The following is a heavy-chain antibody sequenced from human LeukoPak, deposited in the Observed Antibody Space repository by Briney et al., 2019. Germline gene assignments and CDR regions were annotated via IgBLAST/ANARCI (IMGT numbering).Heavy chain of an antibody. J-gene: IGHJ4*02. CDR1: GITLSNYG. CDR2: ISDSGGRA. Sequence: GGSLRLSCAVSGITLSNYGMSWVRQAPGKGLEWVAGISDSGGRANYADSVKGRFTISRDNPKNTLYLQMNSLRAEDTAVYLCAKRGVVIRVILVGFHKEAYYFDSWGQGALVTVSS. V-gene: IGHV3-23*01. CDR3: AKRGVVIRVILVGFHKEAYYFDS. D-gene: IGHD3-22*01.